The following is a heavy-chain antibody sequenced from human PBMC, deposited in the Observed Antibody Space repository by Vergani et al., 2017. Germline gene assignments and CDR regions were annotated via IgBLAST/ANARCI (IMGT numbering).Heavy chain of an antibody. CDR1: GYTFTGYY. D-gene: IGHD2-8*01. CDR3: ARESERIVLMVYAGAFDI. V-gene: IGHV1-46*01. CDR2: INPSGGST. J-gene: IGHJ3*02. Sequence: QVQLVQSGAEVKKPGASVKVSCKASGYTFTGYYMHWVRQAPGQGLEWMGIINPSGGSTSYAQKFQGRVTMTRDTSTSTVYMELSSLRAEDTAVYYCARESERIVLMVYAGAFDIWGQGTMVTVSS.